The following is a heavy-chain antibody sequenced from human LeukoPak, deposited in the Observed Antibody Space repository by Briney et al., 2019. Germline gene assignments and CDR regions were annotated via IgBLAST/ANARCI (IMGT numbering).Heavy chain of an antibody. CDR3: ARNAYLDY. CDR1: VYTFSNYA. V-gene: IGHV7-4-1*02. D-gene: IGHD3-16*01. Sequence: ASVNVSCKASVYTFSNYAMSWVRRAPGQGLEWMGWIDTNTGNPTYVQDFTGRFVFSLDTSVNTAYLQISSLEVEDTAVYYCARNAYLDYWGQGTLVTVSS. CDR2: IDTNTGNP. J-gene: IGHJ4*02.